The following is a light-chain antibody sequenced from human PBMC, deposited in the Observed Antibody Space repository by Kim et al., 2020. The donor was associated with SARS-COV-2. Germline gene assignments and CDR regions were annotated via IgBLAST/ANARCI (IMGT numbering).Light chain of an antibody. Sequence: EIELTQSPGTLSLSPGERATLACRASQCVSSSYLAWYQQKPVQAPRLLIYGASSMATGIPDRFSGSGSGTDFTLTISRLEAEDFAVYYCQQYRSSPRTFGQGTKVDIK. V-gene: IGKV3-20*01. J-gene: IGKJ1*01. CDR3: QQYRSSPRT. CDR2: GAS. CDR1: QCVSSSY.